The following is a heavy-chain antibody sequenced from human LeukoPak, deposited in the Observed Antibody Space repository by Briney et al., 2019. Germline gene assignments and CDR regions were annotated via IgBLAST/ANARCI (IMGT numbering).Heavy chain of an antibody. Sequence: GGSLILSCAVSGFTFSSYGIHWVRQAPGKGLEWVAVISYDGSNKNYADSVKGRFTISRDDSKNTLYLQMNSLRAEDTAVYYCAKEKDRYSSSWSHFDYWGQGTLVTVSS. J-gene: IGHJ4*02. D-gene: IGHD6-13*01. CDR1: GFTFSSYG. CDR2: ISYDGSNK. V-gene: IGHV3-30*18. CDR3: AKEKDRYSSSWSHFDY.